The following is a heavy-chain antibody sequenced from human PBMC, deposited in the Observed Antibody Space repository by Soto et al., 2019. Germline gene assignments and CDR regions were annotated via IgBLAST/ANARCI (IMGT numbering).Heavy chain of an antibody. D-gene: IGHD3-10*01. CDR1: GHSISSGYY. J-gene: IGHJ4*02. Sequence: QVQLQESGPGLVKPSETLSLTCAVSGHSISSGYYWGWIRQPPGKGLEWIGSFYHSGSTYYNPPLKSRVTISVDTSKNQFSLKLSSVTAADTAVYYCARGEYYGSGNYFDYWGQGTLVTVSS. CDR3: ARGEYYGSGNYFDY. V-gene: IGHV4-38-2*01. CDR2: FYHSGST.